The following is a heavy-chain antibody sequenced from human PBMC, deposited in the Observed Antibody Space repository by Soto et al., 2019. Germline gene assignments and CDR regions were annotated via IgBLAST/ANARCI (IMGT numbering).Heavy chain of an antibody. V-gene: IGHV4-34*01. Sequence: SETLCLICAVYGGSFSGYYWSWIRQPLGQGLEWVRENNNSASTNYKPSLKRRVTITVDTAKNKFSLKLSSVTDEDTAVYYCARTSRGSYYLDYWGHGTLVTVSS. CDR3: ARTSRGSYYLDY. CDR1: GGSFSGYY. D-gene: IGHD2-15*01. CDR2: NNNSAST. J-gene: IGHJ4*01.